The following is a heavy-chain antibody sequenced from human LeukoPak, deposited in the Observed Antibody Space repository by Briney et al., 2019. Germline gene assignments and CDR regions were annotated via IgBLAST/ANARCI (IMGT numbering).Heavy chain of an antibody. D-gene: IGHD2-21*02. V-gene: IGHV1-69*13. CDR3: ASGLFCGGDCYPYYFDY. CDR1: GYTFTGYY. CDR2: IIPIFGTA. J-gene: IGHJ4*02. Sequence: ASVKVSCKASGYTFTGYYMHWVRQAPGQGLEWMGGIIPIFGTANYAQKFQGRVTITADESTSTAYMELSSLRSEDTAVYYCASGLFCGGDCYPYYFDYWGQGTLVTVSS.